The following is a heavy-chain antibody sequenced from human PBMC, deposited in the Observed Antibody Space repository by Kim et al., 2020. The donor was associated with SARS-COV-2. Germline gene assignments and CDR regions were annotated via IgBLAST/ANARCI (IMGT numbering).Heavy chain of an antibody. CDR2: IYYSGST. CDR1: GGSISSSSYY. Sequence: SETLSLTCTVSGGSISSSSYYWGWIRQPPGKGLEWIGSIYYSGSTYYNPSLKSRVTISVDTSKNQFSLKLSSVTAADTAVYYCARLGSYGYRDQSDYWG. J-gene: IGHJ4*01. CDR3: ARLGSYGYRDQSDY. D-gene: IGHD5-18*01. V-gene: IGHV4-39*01.